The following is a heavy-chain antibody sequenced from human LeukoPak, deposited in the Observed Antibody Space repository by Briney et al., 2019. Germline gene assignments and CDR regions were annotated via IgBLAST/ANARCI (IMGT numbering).Heavy chain of an antibody. CDR3: ARALELPLDY. D-gene: IGHD3-10*01. J-gene: IGHJ4*02. Sequence: PGGSLRLSCAASGFTFSSYAMHWVRQAPGKGLEWVAVISNDGSNKKYADSVKGRFTISRDRSKNTVYLQMNSLRAEDTAVYFCARALELPLDYWGQGTLVTVSS. CDR1: GFTFSSYA. V-gene: IGHV3-30-3*01. CDR2: ISNDGSNK.